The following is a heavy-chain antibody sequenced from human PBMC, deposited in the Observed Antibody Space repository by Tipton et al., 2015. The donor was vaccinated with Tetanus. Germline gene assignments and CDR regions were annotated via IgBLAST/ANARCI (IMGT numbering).Heavy chain of an antibody. V-gene: IGHV1-18*01. CDR2: ISGYSGNT. D-gene: IGHD1-14*01. J-gene: IGHJ4*02. CDR3: ARAPNRISRAYDY. Sequence: QVQLVQPGAEVKKPGASVKVSCKASGYSFTNYGFSWVRQAPGQGLEWMGWISGYSGNTKYPQKLQGRVTTPTDTSTSPAYMELRSLISGDTAVYYCARAPNRISRAYDYWGQGTQITVSS. CDR1: GYSFTNYG.